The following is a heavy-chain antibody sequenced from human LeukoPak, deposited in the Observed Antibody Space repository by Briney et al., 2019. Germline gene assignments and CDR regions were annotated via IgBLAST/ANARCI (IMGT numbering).Heavy chain of an antibody. J-gene: IGHJ4*02. CDR3: ARRRDFIDY. Sequence: GGSLRLSCAASGFTLSDYYMSWIRQAPGKGLEWVSYSSSNGSTIYYADSVKGRFAISRDNAKNSLYLQMNSLRAEDTAVYYCARRRDFIDYWGQGTLVTVSS. V-gene: IGHV3-11*01. CDR1: GFTLSDYY. D-gene: IGHD3/OR15-3a*01. CDR2: SSSNGSTI.